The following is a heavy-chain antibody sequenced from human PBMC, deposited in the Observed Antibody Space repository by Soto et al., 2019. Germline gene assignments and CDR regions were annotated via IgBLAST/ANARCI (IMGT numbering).Heavy chain of an antibody. V-gene: IGHV1-69*13. J-gene: IGHJ3*02. Sequence: SVKVSCKASGDTFSSYAISWVRQAPGQGLEWMGGIVPIFGTANYAQKFQGRVTITADESTSTAYMELSSLRSEDTAVYYCARDTGSLDAFDIWGQGTMVTVSS. CDR2: IVPIFGTA. D-gene: IGHD3-10*01. CDR1: GDTFSSYA. CDR3: ARDTGSLDAFDI.